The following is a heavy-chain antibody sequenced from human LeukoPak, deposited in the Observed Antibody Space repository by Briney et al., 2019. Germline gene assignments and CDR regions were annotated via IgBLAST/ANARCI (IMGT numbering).Heavy chain of an antibody. J-gene: IGHJ4*02. Sequence: SETLSLTCAVYGGSFSGYYWSWIRQPPGKGLEWIGEINHSGSTNYNPSLKSRVTTSVDTSKNQFPLKLSSVTAADTAVYYCARGPLTAPRDSGSYFFDYWGQGTLVTVSS. D-gene: IGHD1-26*01. CDR1: GGSFSGYY. CDR3: ARGPLTAPRDSGSYFFDY. CDR2: INHSGST. V-gene: IGHV4-34*01.